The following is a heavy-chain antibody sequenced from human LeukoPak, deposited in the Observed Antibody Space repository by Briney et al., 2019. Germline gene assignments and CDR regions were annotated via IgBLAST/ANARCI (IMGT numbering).Heavy chain of an antibody. Sequence: HPGGSLRLSCAASGFTVSSNYMSWVRQAPGKGLEWVSVIYSGGSTYYADSVKGRFTISRHNSKNTLYLQMNSLRAEDTAVYYCASLQTADGYNLPHFDYWGQGTLVTVSS. D-gene: IGHD5-24*01. CDR3: ASLQTADGYNLPHFDY. V-gene: IGHV3-53*04. J-gene: IGHJ4*02. CDR2: IYSGGST. CDR1: GFTVSSNY.